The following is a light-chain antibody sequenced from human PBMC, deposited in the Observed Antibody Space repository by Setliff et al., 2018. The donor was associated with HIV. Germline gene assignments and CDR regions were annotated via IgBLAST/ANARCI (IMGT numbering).Light chain of an antibody. CDR1: SNDVGAYNT. V-gene: IGLV2-14*01. J-gene: IGLJ1*01. CDR3: SSYTNSNSYV. Sequence: QSVLTQPASVSGSPGQSITISCTGTSNDVGAYNTVYWYQQHPGEAPKLMIYDVSTRPSGVSNRFSGSKSGNTASLAVSGLQAEDEADYYCSSYTNSNSYVFGTGTKVTVL. CDR2: DVS.